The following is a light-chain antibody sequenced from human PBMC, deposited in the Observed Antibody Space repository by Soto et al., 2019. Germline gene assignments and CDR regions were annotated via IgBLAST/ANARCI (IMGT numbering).Light chain of an antibody. J-gene: IGKJ3*01. V-gene: IGKV3-20*01. CDR3: QQYGDSPAT. CDR2: GAF. Sequence: EIVLTQSPGTLSLSPGERATLSCRASQSVSSSYLAWYQQKPGQAPRLLIYGAFNRATGIPDRFSGSGSGTDFTLTFSRLEPEDFAVYHCQQYGDSPATFGPGTKVDIK. CDR1: QSVSSSY.